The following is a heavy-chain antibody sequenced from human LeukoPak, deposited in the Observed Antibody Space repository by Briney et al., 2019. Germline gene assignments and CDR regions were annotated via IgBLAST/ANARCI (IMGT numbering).Heavy chain of an antibody. V-gene: IGHV4-4*07. D-gene: IGHD1-20*01. CDR3: ARDSPYNWNEVNYFDY. Sequence: SETLSLTCTVSGVSISSYYWSWIRQPAGKGLEWIGRIYTSGSTNYNPSLKSRVTMSVDTSKNQFSLKLSSVTAADTAVYYCARDSPYNWNEVNYFDYWGQGTLVTLSS. J-gene: IGHJ4*02. CDR2: IYTSGST. CDR1: GVSISSYY.